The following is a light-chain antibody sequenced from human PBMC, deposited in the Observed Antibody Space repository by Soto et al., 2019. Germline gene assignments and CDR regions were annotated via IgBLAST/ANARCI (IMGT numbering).Light chain of an antibody. CDR3: QQSITPPWT. V-gene: IGKV1-39*01. CDR1: QTISSY. J-gene: IGKJ1*01. Sequence: DLQMTQSPSSLSASVGDRVTITCRASQTISSYLNWYQQKPGKAPKLLFFGASSLQSGVPSRFSGSGSGTEFTLTVTILQPEDFATYYFQQSITPPWTFGQGTRVEI. CDR2: GAS.